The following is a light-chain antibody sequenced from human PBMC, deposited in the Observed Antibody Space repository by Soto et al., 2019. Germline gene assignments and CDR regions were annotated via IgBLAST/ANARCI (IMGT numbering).Light chain of an antibody. CDR2: DVS. J-gene: IGLJ1*01. CDR1: SSDVGGYDY. CDR3: SSYTSSGSYV. Sequence: QSVLTQPASVSGPPGQSIAISCPGTSSDVGGYDYVSWYQQHPGKAPKLMIYDVSNRPSGISTRFSASKSGNTASLTISGLQAEDEADYYCSSYTSSGSYVFGTGTKVTVL. V-gene: IGLV2-14*01.